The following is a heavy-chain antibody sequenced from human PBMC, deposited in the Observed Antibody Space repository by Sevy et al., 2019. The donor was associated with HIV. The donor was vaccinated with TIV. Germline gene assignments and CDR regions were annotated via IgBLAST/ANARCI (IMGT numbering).Heavy chain of an antibody. CDR3: AGEGERDAFDI. J-gene: IGHJ3*02. V-gene: IGHV3-11*01. CDR2: ISSSGTII. Sequence: GGSLRLSCAASGFTFSDYYMSWIRQAPGKGLEWVSYISSSGTIIYYADSVKGRFTISRDNAKNSLYLQMNSLRAEDTAVYYCAGEGERDAFDIWGQGTMVTVSS. CDR1: GFTFSDYY.